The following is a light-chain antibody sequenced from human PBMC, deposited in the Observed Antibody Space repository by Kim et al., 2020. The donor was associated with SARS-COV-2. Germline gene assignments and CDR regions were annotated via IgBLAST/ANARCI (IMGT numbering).Light chain of an antibody. V-gene: IGLV3-9*01. CDR2: MDS. J-gene: IGLJ2*01. Sequence: SVALGQTARIARWGNNIGSKNVHWYQRKPGQAPVLVIYMDSNRPSRIPERFSGSNSGNTATLTISRAQAGDEADYYCQVWDSNTVVFGGGTQLTVL. CDR1: NIGSKN. CDR3: QVWDSNTVV.